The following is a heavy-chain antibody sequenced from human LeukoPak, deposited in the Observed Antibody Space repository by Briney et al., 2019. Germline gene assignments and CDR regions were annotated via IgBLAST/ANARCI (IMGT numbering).Heavy chain of an antibody. V-gene: IGHV1-69*13. D-gene: IGHD3-22*01. J-gene: IGHJ4*02. CDR1: GYTFSGYY. CDR3: AMHYYDSSGYLF. CDR2: IIPIFGTA. Sequence: SVKVSCKASGYTFSGYYMNWVRQAPGQGLEWMGGIIPIFGTANYAQKFQGRVTITADESTSTAYMELSSLRSEDTAVYYCAMHYYDSSGYLFWGQGTLVTVSS.